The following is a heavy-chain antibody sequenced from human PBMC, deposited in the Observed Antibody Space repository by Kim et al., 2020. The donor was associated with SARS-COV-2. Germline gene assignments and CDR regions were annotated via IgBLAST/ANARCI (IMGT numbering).Heavy chain of an antibody. Sequence: AESVRGRFTVAIDNSKNTLYLQMSSLRPDDTAVYYCAKQSALVVAATVDSWGQGTLAIVSS. D-gene: IGHD6-19*01. CDR3: AKQSALVVAATVDS. J-gene: IGHJ4*02. V-gene: IGHV3-30*02.